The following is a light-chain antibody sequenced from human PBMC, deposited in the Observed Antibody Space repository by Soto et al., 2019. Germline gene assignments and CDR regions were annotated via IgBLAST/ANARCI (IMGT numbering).Light chain of an antibody. V-gene: IGKV3-20*01. J-gene: IGKJ3*01. CDR1: QSVSSNN. CDR2: GAS. Sequence: EIVLTQSPGTLSLSPGERATLSCRASQSVSSNNFAWYQQKPGQAPRPLIYGASSRATGIPDRFSGSGSGTDFTLSINRLEPEDFAVFYCQQYGSLPFTFGPGTKVDIK. CDR3: QQYGSLPFT.